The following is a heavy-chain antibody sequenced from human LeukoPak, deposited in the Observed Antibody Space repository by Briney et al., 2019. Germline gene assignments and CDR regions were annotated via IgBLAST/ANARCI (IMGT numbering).Heavy chain of an antibody. J-gene: IGHJ4*02. Sequence: SVKVSCKASGNTFTSYGISWVRQAPGQGLEWMGGIIPIFGTANYAQKFQGRVTITADESTSTAYMELSSLRSEDTAVYYCARLYGDYFDYWGQGTLVTVSS. V-gene: IGHV1-69*13. CDR2: IIPIFGTA. CDR1: GNTFTSYG. D-gene: IGHD4-17*01. CDR3: ARLYGDYFDY.